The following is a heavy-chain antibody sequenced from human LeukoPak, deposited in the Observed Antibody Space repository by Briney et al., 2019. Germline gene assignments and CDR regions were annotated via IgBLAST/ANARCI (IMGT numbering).Heavy chain of an antibody. CDR1: GFTFSSYA. CDR2: ISGSGGST. D-gene: IGHD6-19*01. CDR3: ASSPSSGWNFDY. J-gene: IGHJ4*02. V-gene: IGHV3-23*01. Sequence: GGSLRLSCAASGFTFSSYAMSWVRQAPGKGLEWVSAISGSGGSTYYADSVKGRFTISRDNAKNSLYLQMNSLRAEDTAVYYCASSPSSGWNFDYWGQGTLVTVSS.